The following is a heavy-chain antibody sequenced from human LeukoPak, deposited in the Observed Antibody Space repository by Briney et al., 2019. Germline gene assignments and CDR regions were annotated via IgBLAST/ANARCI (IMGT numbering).Heavy chain of an antibody. V-gene: IGHV1-18*01. D-gene: IGHD1-26*01. J-gene: IGHJ5*02. CDR2: ISAYNGNT. CDR3: ARSAVGNWFDP. Sequence: ASVKVSCKASGYTFTRYGISWVRQAPGQGLEWMGWISAYNGNTNYSQKLQGRVTMTTDTSTSTAYMELRSLRSDDTAVYYCARSAVGNWFDPWGQGTLVTVSS. CDR1: GYTFTRYG.